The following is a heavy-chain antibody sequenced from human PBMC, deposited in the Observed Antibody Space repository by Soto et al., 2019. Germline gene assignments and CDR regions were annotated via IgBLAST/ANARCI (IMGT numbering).Heavy chain of an antibody. Sequence: SETLSLTCAVYGGSFSGYYWSWIRQPPGKGLEWIGEINHSGSTNYNPSLKSRVTISVDTSKNQFSLKLSSVTAADTAVYYCARFTVHCSSTSCPKADYYYYMDVWGKGTTVTVSS. J-gene: IGHJ6*03. V-gene: IGHV4-34*01. CDR3: ARFTVHCSSTSCPKADYYYYMDV. D-gene: IGHD2-2*01. CDR2: INHSGST. CDR1: GGSFSGYY.